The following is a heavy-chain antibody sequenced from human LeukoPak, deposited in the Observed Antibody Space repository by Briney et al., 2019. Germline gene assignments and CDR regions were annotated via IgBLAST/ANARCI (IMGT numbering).Heavy chain of an antibody. CDR2: MNPNSGNT. CDR1: GYTYNSYD. CDR3: ARGRRYYDFWSGLNAFDI. V-gene: IGHV1-8*03. D-gene: IGHD3-3*01. J-gene: IGHJ3*02. Sequence: GASVKVSCKASGYTYNSYDINWVRQATGQGLEWLGWMNPNSGNTGYAQKFQGRVTITRNTSISTAYMELSSLRSEDTAVYYCARGRRYYDFWSGLNAFDIWGQGTMVTVSS.